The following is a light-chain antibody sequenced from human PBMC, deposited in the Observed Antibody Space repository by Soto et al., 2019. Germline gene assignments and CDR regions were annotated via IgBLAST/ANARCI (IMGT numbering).Light chain of an antibody. CDR1: SSNIGSNT. J-gene: IGLJ2*01. Sequence: QSVLTQPPSASGIPGQSGTISCSGSSSNIGSNTVNWYQQLPGTAPKLLIYSNNQRPSGVPDRFSGSKSGTSASLAISGLQSEDEADYYCAAWDDSLNGLVVFGGRTKLTVL. V-gene: IGLV1-44*01. CDR2: SNN. CDR3: AAWDDSLNGLVV.